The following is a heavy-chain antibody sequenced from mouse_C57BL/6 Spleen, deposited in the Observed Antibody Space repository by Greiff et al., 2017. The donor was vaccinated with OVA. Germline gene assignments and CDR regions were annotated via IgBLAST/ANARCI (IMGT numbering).Heavy chain of an antibody. D-gene: IGHD2-2*01. V-gene: IGHV1-69*01. CDR3: PRSYGYVNY. CDR1: GYTFTSYW. J-gene: IGHJ4*01. Sequence: QVQLKESGAELVMPGASVKLSCKASGYTFTSYWMHWVKQRPGQGLEWIGEIDPSDSYTNYNQKFKGKSTLTVDKSSSTAYMQLSSLTSEDSAVXYCPRSYGYVNYWGQGTSVTVSS. CDR2: IDPSDSYT.